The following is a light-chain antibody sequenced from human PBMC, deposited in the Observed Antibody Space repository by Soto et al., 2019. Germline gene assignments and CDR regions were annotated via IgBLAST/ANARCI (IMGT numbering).Light chain of an antibody. V-gene: IGKV1-5*01. CDR2: DAS. J-gene: IGKJ1*01. CDR3: QKYNSYPWK. CDR1: QSFSSW. Sequence: DIQFTHSPSFLSASVVDRVTITFRASQSFSSWLAWYQQKPGKAPKLLIYDASSLESGVPSRFSGSGSGTEFTLTISSLQPDDFATYYCQKYNSYPWKCGQGNKGAIK.